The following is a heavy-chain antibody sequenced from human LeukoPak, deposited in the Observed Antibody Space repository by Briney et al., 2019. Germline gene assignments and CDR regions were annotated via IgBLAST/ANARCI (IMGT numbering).Heavy chain of an antibody. Sequence: GGSLRLSCAASGFTFSSCWMHWVRQAPGKGLVWVSRINSDGSSTSYADSVKGRFTISRDNAKNTLCLQMNSLRVEDTAVYYCAREDGSGSYYTEYYFDYWGQGTLVTVSS. V-gene: IGHV3-74*01. CDR1: GFTFSSCW. J-gene: IGHJ4*02. CDR3: AREDGSGSYYTEYYFDY. CDR2: INSDGSST. D-gene: IGHD3-10*01.